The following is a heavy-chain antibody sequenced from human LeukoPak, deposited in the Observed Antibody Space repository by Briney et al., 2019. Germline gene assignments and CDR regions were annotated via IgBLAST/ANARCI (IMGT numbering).Heavy chain of an antibody. V-gene: IGHV3-30-3*01. CDR1: GFTFSSYA. Sequence: PGGSLRLSCAASGFTFSSYAMHWVRQAPGKGLEWVAVISYDGSNKYYADSVKGRFTISRDNSKNTLYLQMNSLRAEDTAVYYCARDLEYYYDSSASGMDVWGQGTTVTVSS. J-gene: IGHJ6*02. CDR3: ARDLEYYYDSSASGMDV. D-gene: IGHD3-22*01. CDR2: ISYDGSNK.